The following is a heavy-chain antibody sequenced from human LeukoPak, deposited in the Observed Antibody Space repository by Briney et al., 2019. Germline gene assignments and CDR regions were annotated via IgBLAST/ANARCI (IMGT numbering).Heavy chain of an antibody. D-gene: IGHD2-2*01. CDR2: IESNGNEK. J-gene: IGHJ4*02. V-gene: IGHV3-30*02. CDR1: GFTFRDYT. CDR3: ARGVTSWPQGPYHFDY. Sequence: PGGSLRLSCAVSGFTFRDYTMNWVRQAPGKGLEWVASIESNGNEKYFSDSLKDRFTISRDNSKNTLYLQLNTVTPEDTAVFYCARGVTSWPQGPYHFDYWGQGILITVSS.